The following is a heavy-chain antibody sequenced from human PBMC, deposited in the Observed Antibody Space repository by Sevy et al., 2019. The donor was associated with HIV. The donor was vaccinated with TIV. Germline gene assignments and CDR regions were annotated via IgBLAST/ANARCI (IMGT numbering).Heavy chain of an antibody. CDR1: GFTFSTYG. CDR2: TSGRGGMT. Sequence: GGSLRLSCAASGFTFSTYGMNWVRQAPGKGLEWVSATSGRGGMTYYADSVKGRFTISRDNSKNTLYLQMNSLRAEDTAVYYCAREGDQQPFDYWGQGTLVTVSS. CDR3: AREGDQQPFDY. J-gene: IGHJ4*02. D-gene: IGHD6-13*01. V-gene: IGHV3-23*01.